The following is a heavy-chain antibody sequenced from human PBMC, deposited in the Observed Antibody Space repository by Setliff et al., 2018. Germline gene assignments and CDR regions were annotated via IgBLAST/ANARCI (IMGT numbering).Heavy chain of an antibody. D-gene: IGHD2-15*01. CDR2: IWDDGGNK. CDR1: GFTFSTYR. Sequence: SLRLSCAASGFTFSTYRMHWVRQAPGKGLEWVAVIWDDGGNKYHADSVKGRLTISRDNPKNTLYLQMNSLRPEDTAVYYCARTCSGSGCYAGLESWGQGTPVTVSS. V-gene: IGHV3-33*08. J-gene: IGHJ4*02. CDR3: ARTCSGSGCYAGLES.